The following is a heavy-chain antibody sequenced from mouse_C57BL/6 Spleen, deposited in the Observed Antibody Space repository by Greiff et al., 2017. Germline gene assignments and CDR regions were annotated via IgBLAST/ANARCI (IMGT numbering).Heavy chain of an antibody. CDR3: ARLLYSNHDYYAMDY. CDR1: GYAFSSSW. CDR2: IYPGDGDT. V-gene: IGHV1-82*01. D-gene: IGHD2-5*01. J-gene: IGHJ4*01. Sequence: QVQLQQSGPELVKPGASVKISCKASGYAFSSSWMNWVKQRPGKGLEWIGRIYPGDGDTNYNGKFKGKATLTADKSSSTAYMQLSSLTSEDSAVYFCARLLYSNHDYYAMDYWGQGTSVTVSS.